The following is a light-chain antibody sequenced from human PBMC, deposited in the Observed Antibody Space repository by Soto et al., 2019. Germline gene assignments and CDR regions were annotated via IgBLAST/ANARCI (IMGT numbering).Light chain of an antibody. V-gene: IGLV2-23*02. Sequence: QSALTQPASVSGSPGQSITISCTGTSSTVGNYNLISWYQQHPGKAPKLMIYEVNKRPSGVSDHFSGSKSGNTASLTISGLQAEDEDYYYCCSYADSHVVFGGGTKLTVL. J-gene: IGLJ2*01. CDR3: CSYADSHVV. CDR2: EVN. CDR1: SSTVGNYNL.